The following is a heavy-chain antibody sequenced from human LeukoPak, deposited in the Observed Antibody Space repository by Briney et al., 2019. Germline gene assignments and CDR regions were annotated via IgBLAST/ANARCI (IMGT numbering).Heavy chain of an antibody. D-gene: IGHD5-12*01. CDR2: INHSGST. CDR1: GGSFSGYY. V-gene: IGHV4-34*01. CDR3: ERRWLRFYYYYMDV. Sequence: SETLSLTCAVYGGSFSGYYWSWIRQPPGKGLEWIGEINHSGSTNYNPSLKSRVTISVDTSKNQFSLKLSSVTAADTAVYYCERRWLRFYYYYMDVWGKGTTVTVSS. J-gene: IGHJ6*03.